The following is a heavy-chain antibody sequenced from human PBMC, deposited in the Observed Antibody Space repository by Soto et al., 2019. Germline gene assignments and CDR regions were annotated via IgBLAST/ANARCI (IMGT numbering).Heavy chain of an antibody. D-gene: IGHD3-3*01. CDR3: ASGDRKAYYDFWSGYPWYYMDV. V-gene: IGHV3-21*01. Sequence: GGSLRLSCAASGFTFSSYSMNLVRQAPGKGLEWVSSISSSSGYIYYADSVKGRFTISRDNAKNSLYLQMNSLRAEDTAVYYCASGDRKAYYDFWSGYPWYYMDVWGKGTTVTVSS. CDR1: GFTFSSYS. J-gene: IGHJ6*03. CDR2: ISSSSGYI.